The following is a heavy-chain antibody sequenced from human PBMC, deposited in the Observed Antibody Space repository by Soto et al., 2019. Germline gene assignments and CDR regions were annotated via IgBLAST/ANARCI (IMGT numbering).Heavy chain of an antibody. CDR2: LSYSGST. CDR1: GGSIKNYGYY. Sequence: QVQLQESGPGLVKPSQTLSLTCTVSGGSIKNYGYYWSWIRQHPEKGLEWIGYLSYSGSTDYAPSLKSRVTMSVDTSKNQFFLNLTSVTVADTAVYYCGRDAVTKRYFYYYGMDVWGRGTTVTVSS. J-gene: IGHJ6*02. CDR3: GRDAVTKRYFYYYGMDV. D-gene: IGHD4-4*01. V-gene: IGHV4-31*03.